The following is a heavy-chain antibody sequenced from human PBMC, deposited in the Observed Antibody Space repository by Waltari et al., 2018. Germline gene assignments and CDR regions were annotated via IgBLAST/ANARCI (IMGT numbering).Heavy chain of an antibody. D-gene: IGHD3-22*01. V-gene: IGHV1-2*02. CDR1: GYTFTGYY. J-gene: IGHJ3*02. CDR3: ARLISPGAFDI. CDR2: INPNSGGT. Sequence: QVQLVQSGAEVKKPGASVKVSCKASGYTFTGYYMHWVRQAPGQGLEWMGWINPNSGGTNYAQKVQGRVTMTRDTSISTAYMELSRLRSDDTAVYYCARLISPGAFDIWGQGTMVTVSS.